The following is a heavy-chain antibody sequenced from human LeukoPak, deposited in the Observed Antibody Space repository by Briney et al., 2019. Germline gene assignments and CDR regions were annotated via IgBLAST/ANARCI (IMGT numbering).Heavy chain of an antibody. D-gene: IGHD7-27*01. CDR1: GGSISSGDYY. Sequence: PSETLSLTCTVSGGSISSGDYYWSWIRQPPGKGLEWIGYIYYSGSTYYNPSLKSRVTISVDTSKNQFSLKLSSVTAADTAVYYCARELLTQLGMDAFDIWGQGTMVTVSS. V-gene: IGHV4-30-4*01. J-gene: IGHJ3*02. CDR2: IYYSGST. CDR3: ARELLTQLGMDAFDI.